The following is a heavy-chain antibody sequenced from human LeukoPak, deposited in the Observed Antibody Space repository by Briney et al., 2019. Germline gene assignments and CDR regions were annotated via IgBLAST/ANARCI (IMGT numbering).Heavy chain of an antibody. CDR3: ARETYYYDSSGYSRTYYFDY. Sequence: GESLKISCKGSGYSFSNYWIGWVRQMPGKGLEWMGIIYPGDSDTRYSPSFQGQVTISADKSISTAYLQWSSLKASDTAMYYCARETYYYDSSGYSRTYYFDYWGQGTLVTVSS. CDR1: GYSFSNYW. D-gene: IGHD3-22*01. V-gene: IGHV5-51*01. J-gene: IGHJ4*02. CDR2: IYPGDSDT.